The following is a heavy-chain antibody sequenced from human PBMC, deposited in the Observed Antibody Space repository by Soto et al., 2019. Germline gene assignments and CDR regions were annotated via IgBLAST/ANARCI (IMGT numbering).Heavy chain of an antibody. D-gene: IGHD2-21*02. CDR1: GFTFRSYA. J-gene: IGHJ5*02. V-gene: IGHV3-23*01. CDR2: ISGSGGST. Sequence: GGSLRLSCASSGFTFRSYAMSLVRQAPGKGLEWVSAISGSGGSTYYADSVKGRFTISRDNSKNTLYLQMNSLRAEDTAVYYCAKGLGAYCGGDCYPRFDPWGQGTLVTVSS. CDR3: AKGLGAYCGGDCYPRFDP.